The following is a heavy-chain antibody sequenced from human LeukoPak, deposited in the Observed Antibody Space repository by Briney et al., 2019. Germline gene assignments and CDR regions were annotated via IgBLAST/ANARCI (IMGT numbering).Heavy chain of an antibody. Sequence: PGGSLRLSCAASGFTSSSHWMHWVRQAPGKGLVWVSRINSDGSSTHYADSVKGRFTISRDNAKNTLYLQLNSLRAEDTAVYYCARGTNDYTNYSGQGTLVTVSS. D-gene: IGHD4-11*01. CDR1: GFTSSSHW. CDR2: INSDGSST. CDR3: ARGTNDYTNY. V-gene: IGHV3-74*01. J-gene: IGHJ4*02.